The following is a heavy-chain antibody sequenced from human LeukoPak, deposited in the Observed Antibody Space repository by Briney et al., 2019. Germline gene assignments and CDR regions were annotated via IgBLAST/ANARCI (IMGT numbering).Heavy chain of an antibody. CDR3: ARGRRWLQVRAFDI. Sequence: ASVKVSCKASGGTFSSYAISWVRQAPGQGLEWMGGIIPIFGTANYAQKFQGRVTITADKSTSTAYMELSSLRSEDTAVYYCARGRRWLQVRAFDIWGQGTMVTVSS. J-gene: IGHJ3*02. CDR1: GGTFSSYA. CDR2: IIPIFGTA. V-gene: IGHV1-69*06. D-gene: IGHD5-24*01.